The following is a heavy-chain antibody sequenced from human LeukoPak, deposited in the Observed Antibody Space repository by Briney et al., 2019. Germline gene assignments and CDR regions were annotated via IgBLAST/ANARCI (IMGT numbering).Heavy chain of an antibody. J-gene: IGHJ5*02. CDR2: IYTSGST. V-gene: IGHV4-4*07. D-gene: IGHD3-10*01. CDR3: ARHDSAYNWFDP. CDR1: GGSISSYY. Sequence: LETLSLTCTVSGGSISSYYRSWIRQPAGKGLEWSGRIYTSGSTNYNPSLKSRVTISVDTSKDQFSLKLSSVTAADTAVYYCARHDSAYNWFDPWGRGTLVTVSS.